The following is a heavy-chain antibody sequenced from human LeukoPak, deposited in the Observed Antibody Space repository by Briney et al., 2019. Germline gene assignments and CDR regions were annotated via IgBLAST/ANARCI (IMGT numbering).Heavy chain of an antibody. J-gene: IGHJ4*02. CDR2: INHSGST. CDR3: ARGFGDSSSWSCFDY. D-gene: IGHD6-13*01. V-gene: IGHV4-34*01. Sequence: SETLSLTCAVYGGSFSGYYWSWIRQPPGKGLEWIGEINHSGSTNYNPSPKSRVTISVDTSKNQFSLKLSSVTAADTAVYYCARGFGDSSSWSCFDYWGQGTLVTVSS. CDR1: GGSFSGYY.